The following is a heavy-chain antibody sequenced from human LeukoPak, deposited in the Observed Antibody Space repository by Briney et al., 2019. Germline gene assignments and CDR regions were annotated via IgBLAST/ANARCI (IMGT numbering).Heavy chain of an antibody. CDR3: ATCTGGSCYSPIEF. CDR1: GFTFSSYA. V-gene: IGHV3-30-3*01. Sequence: GGSLRLSCAASGFTFSSYAMHWVRQAPGKGLEWVAVISYDGSNKYYADSVKGRFTISRDNSKNTLYLQMNSLRAEDTAIYYCATCTGGSCYSPIEFWGRGTLVTVSS. J-gene: IGHJ4*02. CDR2: ISYDGSNK. D-gene: IGHD2-15*01.